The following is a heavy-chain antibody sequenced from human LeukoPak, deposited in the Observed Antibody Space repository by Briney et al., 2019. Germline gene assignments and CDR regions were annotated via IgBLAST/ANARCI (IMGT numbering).Heavy chain of an antibody. D-gene: IGHD3-9*01. CDR3: ARTLYYDILTGYDNYYYDGMDV. J-gene: IGHJ6*02. CDR2: INPSGGST. V-gene: IGHV1-46*01. CDR1: GYTFTSYY. Sequence: ASVKVSCTASGYTFTSYYMHCVRQAPGQGLEWMGIINPSGGSTSYAQEFQGRVTMTRDASTSTVYMELSSLRSEDTAVYYCARTLYYDILTGYDNYYYDGMDVWGQGTTVTVSS.